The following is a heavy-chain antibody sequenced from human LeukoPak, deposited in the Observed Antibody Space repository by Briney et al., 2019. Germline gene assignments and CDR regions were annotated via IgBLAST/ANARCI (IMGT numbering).Heavy chain of an antibody. V-gene: IGHV5-51*01. CDR1: GYNFPTYW. D-gene: IGHD2-21*01. Sequence: GESLKISCKGSGYNFPTYWIGWVRQMPGEGLEWMGIIYPGDSDTRYSPSFQGQVTISADKSISTAYLQWSSLKASDTAMYYCARQRGIVVDYWGQGTLVTVSS. J-gene: IGHJ4*02. CDR3: ARQRGIVVDY. CDR2: IYPGDSDT.